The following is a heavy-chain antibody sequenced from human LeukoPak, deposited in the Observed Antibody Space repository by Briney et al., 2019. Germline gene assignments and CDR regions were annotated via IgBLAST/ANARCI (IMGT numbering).Heavy chain of an antibody. V-gene: IGHV4-39*01. CDR2: IYSTGTT. Sequence: PSETLSLTCAVSGGSIRNSSFYWGWIRQPPGKGLEWIASIYSTGTTYYNPSIKSRITIFVDTSKNQFSLKLNSATAADTAVYYCATSGGFNSPRHYWGQGTLVTVSS. D-gene: IGHD3-16*01. CDR1: GGSIRNSSFY. CDR3: ATSGGFNSPRHY. J-gene: IGHJ4*02.